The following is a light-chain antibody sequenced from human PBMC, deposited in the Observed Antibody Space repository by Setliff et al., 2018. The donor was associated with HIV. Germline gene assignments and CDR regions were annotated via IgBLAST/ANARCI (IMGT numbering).Light chain of an antibody. CDR3: CPNTGSNTYV. J-gene: IGLJ1*01. Sequence: QSALTQPASVSGSPGQSVTISCTGTSSDIGRYNLVSWYQQYPGKAPKLMIYQATKRPSGVSNRFSGSKSGNTASLTISGLQAEDEADYYCCPNTGSNTYVFGSGTKVT. CDR1: SSDIGRYNL. V-gene: IGLV2-23*01. CDR2: QAT.